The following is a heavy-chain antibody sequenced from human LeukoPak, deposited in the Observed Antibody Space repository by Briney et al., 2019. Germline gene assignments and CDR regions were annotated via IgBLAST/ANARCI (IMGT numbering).Heavy chain of an antibody. Sequence: ASVKVSCKTSGYTLTTYAIHWVRQAPGQRPEWMGCINADNGNTKYSEKFQGRVTITRDTSASTAYMEVSSLRSEDTAVYYCARGETDKNYDFWSSPHLYFDLWGRGTLVTVSS. CDR2: INADNGNT. V-gene: IGHV1-3*01. D-gene: IGHD3-3*01. CDR3: ARGETDKNYDFWSSPHLYFDL. J-gene: IGHJ2*01. CDR1: GYTLTTYA.